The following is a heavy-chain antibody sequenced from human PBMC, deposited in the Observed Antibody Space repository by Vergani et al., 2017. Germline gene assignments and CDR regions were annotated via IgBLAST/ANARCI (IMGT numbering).Heavy chain of an antibody. J-gene: IGHJ6*02. CDR1: GYTFTSYG. V-gene: IGHV1-18*01. Sequence: QVQLVQSGAEVKKPGASVKVSCKASGYTFTSYGISWVRQAPGQGLEWMGWISAYNGNTNYAQKLQGRVTMTTDTSTRTAYMELRSLRSDDTAVYYCAKGQVPAAIPYVKGYYYYYGMDVWGQGTTVTVSS. CDR2: ISAYNGNT. D-gene: IGHD2-2*02. CDR3: AKGQVPAAIPYVKGYYYYYGMDV.